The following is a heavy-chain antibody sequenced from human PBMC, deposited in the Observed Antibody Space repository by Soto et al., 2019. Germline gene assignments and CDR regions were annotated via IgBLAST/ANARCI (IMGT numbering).Heavy chain of an antibody. J-gene: IGHJ4*02. D-gene: IGHD3-16*01. Sequence: QITLKESGPSLVKPTETLTLTCTFSGFSLSSSGVGVAWIRQPPGKPLEWLALIYWDDDKCTSPSLKSRLTITKDTSKNQVVLLMTNMDPVDTATYFCVHLLTGGRFDSWGQGTLVTVSS. CDR2: IYWDDDK. V-gene: IGHV2-5*02. CDR3: VHLLTGGRFDS. CDR1: GFSLSSSGVG.